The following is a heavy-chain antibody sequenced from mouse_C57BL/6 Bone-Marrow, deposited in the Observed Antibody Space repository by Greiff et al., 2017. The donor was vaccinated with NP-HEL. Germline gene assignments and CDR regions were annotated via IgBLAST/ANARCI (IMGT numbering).Heavy chain of an antibody. J-gene: IGHJ1*03. Sequence: VQLQQSGPELMKPGASVKISCKASGYTFTDYYMNWVKQSHGKSLEWIGDINPNNGGTSYNQKFKGKATLTVDKSSSTAYMELRSLTSEDSAVYYCARSLYGSRGWYFDVWGTGTTVTVSS. CDR3: ARSLYGSRGWYFDV. CDR1: GYTFTDYY. D-gene: IGHD1-1*01. CDR2: INPNNGGT. V-gene: IGHV1-26*01.